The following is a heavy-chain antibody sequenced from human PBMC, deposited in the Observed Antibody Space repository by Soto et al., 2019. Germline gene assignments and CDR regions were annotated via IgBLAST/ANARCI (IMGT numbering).Heavy chain of an antibody. J-gene: IGHJ6*04. Sequence: EVQLVESGGGLVQPGGSLRLSCAASGFTVSSKYMSWVRQAPGKGLEWVSLIQSGGYTYYADSVKGRLSISRDSAENTLVLQMNGLGVEETAMYSCTRDDVYCSGGGCYGVPMDVWCKGTTVSVSA. V-gene: IGHV3-66*01. CDR1: GFTVSSKY. CDR3: TRDDVYCSGGGCYGVPMDV. D-gene: IGHD2-15*01. CDR2: IQSGGYT.